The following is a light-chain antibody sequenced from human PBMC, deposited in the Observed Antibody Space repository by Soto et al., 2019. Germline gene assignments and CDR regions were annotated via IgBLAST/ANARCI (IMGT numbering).Light chain of an antibody. Sequence: DIQMTQSPSSLSASVGDRVTITCRASQSISSYLNWYQQKPGKAPKLPIYAASSLQSGVPSRFSGSGSGTDFTLTISSLQPEDFATYYCQQSYSTPRTFGQGTKVEFK. CDR2: AAS. V-gene: IGKV1-39*01. CDR3: QQSYSTPRT. J-gene: IGKJ1*01. CDR1: QSISSY.